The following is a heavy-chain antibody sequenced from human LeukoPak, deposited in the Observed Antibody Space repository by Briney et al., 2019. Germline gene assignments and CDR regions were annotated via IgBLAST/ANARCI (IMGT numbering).Heavy chain of an antibody. J-gene: IGHJ5*02. CDR3: ARDYQGVTVGFDP. Sequence: SVKVSCKASGGTFSSYAISWVRQAPGQGLEWMGGIIPIFGTANYAQKFQGRVTITADKSTSTAYMELSSLRSEDTAVYYCARDYQGVTVGFDPWGQGTLVTVSS. CDR2: IIPIFGTA. CDR1: GGTFSSYA. V-gene: IGHV1-69*06. D-gene: IGHD3-10*01.